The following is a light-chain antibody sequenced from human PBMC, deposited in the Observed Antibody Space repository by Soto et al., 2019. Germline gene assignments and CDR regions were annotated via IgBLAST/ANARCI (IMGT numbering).Light chain of an antibody. V-gene: IGKV1-5*02. J-gene: IGKJ3*01. CDR2: DAS. Sequence: DIQMTQSPSTLSASVGDRVTIICRASQSISNWLAWYQQKPGKAPKLLIYDASSLESGVPSRFSGSGSGTEFTLTINSLQPDDFATYYCQQYNSYSPITFGPGTKVDIK. CDR3: QQYNSYSPIT. CDR1: QSISNW.